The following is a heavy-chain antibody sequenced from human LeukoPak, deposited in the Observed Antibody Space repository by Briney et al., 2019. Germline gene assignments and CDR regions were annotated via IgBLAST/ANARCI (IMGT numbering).Heavy chain of an antibody. Sequence: PSETLSLTCSVYSESFSGGYWSWIRQPPGKGLDWIEEISDNEGIKYSPSLKSRVTISVDTSKNQFSLKLTSVTAADTAVYYCARGLDRSKTGYWGQGSLVSVSS. V-gene: IGHV4-34*01. CDR2: ISDNEGI. D-gene: IGHD3-22*01. CDR3: ARGLDRSKTGY. CDR1: SESFSGGY. J-gene: IGHJ4*02.